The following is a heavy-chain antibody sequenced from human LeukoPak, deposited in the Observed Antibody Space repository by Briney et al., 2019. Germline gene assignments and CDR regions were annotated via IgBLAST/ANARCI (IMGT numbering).Heavy chain of an antibody. CDR1: GFTFSSYA. V-gene: IGHV3-30*04. D-gene: IGHD2-21*02. CDR3: ARDVGRVVVTAILVY. CDR2: ISYDGSNK. J-gene: IGHJ4*02. Sequence: PGGSLRLSCAASGFTFSSYAMHWVRQAPGKGLEWVAVISYDGSNKYYADSVKGRITISRDNSKNTLYLQMNSLRAEDTAVYYCARDVGRVVVTAILVYWGQGTLVTVSS.